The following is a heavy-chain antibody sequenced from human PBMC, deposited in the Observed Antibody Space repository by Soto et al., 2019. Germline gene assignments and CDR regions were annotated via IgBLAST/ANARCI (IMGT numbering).Heavy chain of an antibody. D-gene: IGHD4-17*01. J-gene: IGHJ3*02. CDR2: MNPNSGNT. CDR3: ALVFEPHDYGDYVGAFDI. CDR1: GYTFTSYD. V-gene: IGHV1-8*01. Sequence: ASVKVSCKASGYTFTSYDINWVRQATGQGLEWMGWMNPNSGNTGYAQKFQGRVTMTRHTSISTAYMELSSLRSEDTAVYYCALVFEPHDYGDYVGAFDIWGQGTMVTVS.